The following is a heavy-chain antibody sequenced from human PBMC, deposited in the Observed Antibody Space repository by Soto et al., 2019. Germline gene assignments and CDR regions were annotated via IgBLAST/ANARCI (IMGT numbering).Heavy chain of an antibody. CDR1: GFTFSSYA. CDR3: AKGLPDRRSAYYRYNWFDP. J-gene: IGHJ5*02. D-gene: IGHD3-3*01. CDR2: ISGSGGST. Sequence: EVQLLESGGGSVQPGKSLRLSCAASGFTFSSYAMSWVRQAPGKGLEWVSVISGSGGSTYYADSVKGRFTISRDNSKNTLNLQMNNLRAEDTAVYYCAKGLPDRRSAYYRYNWFDPWGQGTLVTVSS. V-gene: IGHV3-23*01.